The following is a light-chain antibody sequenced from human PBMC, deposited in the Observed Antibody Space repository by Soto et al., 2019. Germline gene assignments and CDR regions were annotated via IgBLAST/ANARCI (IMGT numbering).Light chain of an antibody. CDR2: DVS. V-gene: IGLV2-11*01. J-gene: IGLJ3*02. CDR3: CSYVGRYSWV. CDR1: SSDVGYYNY. Sequence: QSALTQPRSVSGSPEQTVTISCTGTSSDVGYYNYVSWYQQHPGKVPKLMIYDVSKRPSGVPDRFSGSKSGNTASLTISGLQVEDEAEYYCCSYVGRYSWVFGGGTKLTVL.